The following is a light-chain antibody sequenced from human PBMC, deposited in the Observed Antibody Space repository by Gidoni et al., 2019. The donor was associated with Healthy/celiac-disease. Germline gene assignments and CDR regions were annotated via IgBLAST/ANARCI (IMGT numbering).Light chain of an antibody. Sequence: YELTQPPSVSVSPGQTACITCSGDKLGDKYACWYHQKPGQSPVLVIYQDSKRPSGIPERFSCSNSGNTATLTISGTQAMDEADYYCQAWDSSTAHVVFGGGTKLTVL. V-gene: IGLV3-1*01. CDR1: KLGDKY. CDR2: QDS. J-gene: IGLJ2*01. CDR3: QAWDSSTAHVV.